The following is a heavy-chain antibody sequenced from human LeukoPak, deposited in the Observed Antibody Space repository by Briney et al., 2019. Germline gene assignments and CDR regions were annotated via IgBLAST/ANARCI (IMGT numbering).Heavy chain of an antibody. V-gene: IGHV4-39*07. CDR3: ARGPLIVVVTRYNWFDP. J-gene: IGHJ5*02. D-gene: IGHD3-22*01. CDR1: GGSISSISYY. CDR2: INHSGST. Sequence: SETLSLTCTVSGGSISSISYYWGWIRQPPGKGLEWIGEINHSGSTNYNPSLKSRVTISVDTSKNQFSLKLSSVTAADTAVYYCARGPLIVVVTRYNWFDPWGQGTLVTVSS.